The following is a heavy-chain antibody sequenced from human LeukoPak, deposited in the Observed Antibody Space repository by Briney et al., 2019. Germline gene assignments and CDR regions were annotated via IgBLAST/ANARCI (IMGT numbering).Heavy chain of an antibody. J-gene: IGHJ4*02. CDR3: ARTVCSSTSCWFDY. D-gene: IGHD2-2*01. V-gene: IGHV4-59*01. CDR1: GGSISSYY. Sequence: SETLSLTCTVSGGSISSYYWSWIRQPPGKGLEWIGYIYYSGSTNYNPSLKRRVTISVDTSKNQFSLKPSSVTAADTAVYYCARTVCSSTSCWFDYWGQGTLVTVSS. CDR2: IYYSGST.